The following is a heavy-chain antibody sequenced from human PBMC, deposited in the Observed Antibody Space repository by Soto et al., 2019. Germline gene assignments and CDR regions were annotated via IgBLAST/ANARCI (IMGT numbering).Heavy chain of an antibody. J-gene: IGHJ5*02. CDR2: VIPIFGTA. Sequence: QVQLVQSGAEVTKPGSSVKVSCKASGGTFSSYAITWVRQAPGQGLEWMGGVIPIFGTANYAHKFQARVTITADESTSTAYMERSSLRSEDTAVYSCARDRGPSSGYYPYWFDPWGKGTLVTVSS. D-gene: IGHD3-22*01. CDR3: ARDRGPSSGYYPYWFDP. CDR1: GGTFSSYA. V-gene: IGHV1-69*12.